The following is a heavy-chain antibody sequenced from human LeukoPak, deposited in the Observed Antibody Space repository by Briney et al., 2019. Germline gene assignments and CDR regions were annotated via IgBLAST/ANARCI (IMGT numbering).Heavy chain of an antibody. D-gene: IGHD3-16*01. V-gene: IGHV1-18*01. CDR3: ARSLMWSDPGLELWDY. J-gene: IGHJ4*02. Sequence: ASVTLSRTSSGSTFTSSGIRWVREAPGQGLGWMGWISAYNGNTNNAQKLQIRATMTTDTSTSTASMELRSLTSDYTDVSYCARSLMWSDPGLELWDYWGQGTLVTVSS. CDR1: GSTFTSSG. CDR2: ISAYNGNT.